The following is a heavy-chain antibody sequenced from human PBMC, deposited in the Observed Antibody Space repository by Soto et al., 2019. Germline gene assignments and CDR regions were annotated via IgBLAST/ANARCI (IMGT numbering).Heavy chain of an antibody. J-gene: IGHJ5*02. CDR1: GGSISSGGYY. CDR3: ARQIGYCSGGSCGRLAESNWFDP. Sequence: SETLSLTCTVSGGSISSGGYYWSWIRQHPGKGLEWIGYIYYSGSTYYNPSLKSRVTISVDTSKNQFSLKLSSVTAADTAVYYCARQIGYCSGGSCGRLAESNWFDPWGQGALVTVSS. V-gene: IGHV4-31*03. CDR2: IYYSGST. D-gene: IGHD2-15*01.